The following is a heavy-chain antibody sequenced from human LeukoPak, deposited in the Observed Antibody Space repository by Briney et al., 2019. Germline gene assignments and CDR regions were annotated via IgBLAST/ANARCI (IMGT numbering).Heavy chain of an antibody. CDR2: IYSGGST. CDR1: GFTVSSNY. CDR3: ARELGYCSSTSCYRPRAGYYYYGMDV. V-gene: IGHV3-53*04. J-gene: IGHJ6*02. D-gene: IGHD2-2*02. Sequence: TGGSLRLSCAASGFTVSSNYMSWVRQAPGKGLEWVSVIYSGGSTYYADSVKGRFTISRHNSKNTLYLQMNSLRAEDTAVYYCARELGYCSSTSCYRPRAGYYYYGMDVWGQGTTVTVSS.